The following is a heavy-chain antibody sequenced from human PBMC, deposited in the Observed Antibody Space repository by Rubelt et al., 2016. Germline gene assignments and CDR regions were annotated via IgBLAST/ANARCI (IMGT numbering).Heavy chain of an antibody. CDR1: GGTFSSYA. V-gene: IGHV1-46*01. Sequence: QVQLVQSGAEVKKPGSSVKVSCKASGGTFSSYAISWVRQAPGQGLEWMGIINPSGGSTSYAQKFQGRVTMTRDTSTSTVYMELSSLRSEDTAVYYCATGIIRLKPFDYWGQGTLVTVSS. CDR3: ATGIIRLKPFDY. J-gene: IGHJ4*02. D-gene: IGHD2-15*01. CDR2: INPSGGST.